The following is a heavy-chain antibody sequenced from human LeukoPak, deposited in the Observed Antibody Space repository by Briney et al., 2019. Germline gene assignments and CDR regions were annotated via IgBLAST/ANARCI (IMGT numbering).Heavy chain of an antibody. Sequence: GGSLRLSCAASGFTFDDYAMHWVRQAPGKGLEWVSGISWNSGSIGYADSVKGRFTVSRDNAKNSLYLQMNSLRAEDTAVYYCARGGQGGYFDYWGQGTLVTVSS. CDR1: GFTFDDYA. V-gene: IGHV3-9*01. J-gene: IGHJ4*02. D-gene: IGHD2-15*01. CDR3: ARGGQGGYFDY. CDR2: ISWNSGSI.